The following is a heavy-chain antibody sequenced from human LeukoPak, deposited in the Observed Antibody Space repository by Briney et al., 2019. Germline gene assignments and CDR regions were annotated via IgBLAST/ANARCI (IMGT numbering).Heavy chain of an antibody. D-gene: IGHD5-12*01. CDR2: INPNSGGT. CDR1: GYTFTGHY. Sequence: GASVKVSCKASGYTFTGHYIHWVRQAPGQGLEWLGWINPNSGGTNYAQKHQGWVTMTRDTSISTVYLELRRLISDDTAVYYCARGGYSGFAPDYWGQGTLVTVSS. V-gene: IGHV1-2*04. CDR3: ARGGYSGFAPDY. J-gene: IGHJ4*02.